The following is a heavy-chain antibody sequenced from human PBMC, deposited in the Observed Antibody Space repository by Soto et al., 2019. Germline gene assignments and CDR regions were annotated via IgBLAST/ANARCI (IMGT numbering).Heavy chain of an antibody. CDR2: ISAYNGNT. J-gene: IGHJ4*02. D-gene: IGHD3-3*01. Sequence: GASVKVSCKASGYTLTSYGISWVRQAPGQGLEWMGWISAYNGNTNYAQKLQGRVTMTTDTSTSTAYMELRSLRSDDTAVYYCAREIWSGYYTGMVPPPTSDYWGQGTLVTVSS. CDR3: AREIWSGYYTGMVPPPTSDY. CDR1: GYTLTSYG. V-gene: IGHV1-18*01.